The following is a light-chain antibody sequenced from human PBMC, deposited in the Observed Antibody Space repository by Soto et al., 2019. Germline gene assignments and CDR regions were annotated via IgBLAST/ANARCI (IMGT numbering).Light chain of an antibody. V-gene: IGKV1-5*03. CDR3: QQYNSYKYT. Sequence: DIQMTQSPSTLSASVGDRVTITCRASQSISSWLAWYQQKPGKAPKLLIYKASSLESGVPSRFSGSGSGTEFPLTISSLQPDDFATYYCQQYNSYKYTFGQGTKREIK. J-gene: IGKJ2*01. CDR2: KAS. CDR1: QSISSW.